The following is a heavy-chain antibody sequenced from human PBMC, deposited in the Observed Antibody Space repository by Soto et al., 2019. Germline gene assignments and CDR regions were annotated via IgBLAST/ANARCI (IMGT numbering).Heavy chain of an antibody. CDR2: IKSKTDGGTT. Sequence: LRLSCAASGFTFSNAWMSWVRQAPGKGLEWVGRIKSKTDGGTTDYAAPVKGRFTISRDDSKNTLYLQMNSLKTEDTAVYYCTTDPSGWCSYYYYGMDVWGQGTTVTVSS. CDR1: GFTFSNAW. J-gene: IGHJ6*02. CDR3: TTDPSGWCSYYYYGMDV. D-gene: IGHD6-19*01. V-gene: IGHV3-15*01.